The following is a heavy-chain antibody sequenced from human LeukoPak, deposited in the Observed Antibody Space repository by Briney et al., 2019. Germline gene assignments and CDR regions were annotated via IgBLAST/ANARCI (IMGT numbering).Heavy chain of an antibody. Sequence: GGSLRLSCAASGFTFSSYGMHWVRQAPGKGLEWVAVISYDGSNKYYADSVKGRFTISRDNSKNTLYLQMNSLRAEDTAVYYCAKDLIWFGEPEYFDYWGQGTLVTVSS. CDR1: GFTFSSYG. J-gene: IGHJ4*02. V-gene: IGHV3-30*18. D-gene: IGHD3-10*01. CDR2: ISYDGSNK. CDR3: AKDLIWFGEPEYFDY.